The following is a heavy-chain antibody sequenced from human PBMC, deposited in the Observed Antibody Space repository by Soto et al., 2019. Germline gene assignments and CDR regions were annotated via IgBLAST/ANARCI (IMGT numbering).Heavy chain of an antibody. Sequence: ASVKVSCKASGYTFTSYDINWVRQATGQGLEWMGWMNPNSGNTGYAQKFQGRVTMTRNTSIRTAYMELSSLRSEDTAVYYCARGRVGYIVVVPAAMLAFDIWGQGTMVTVSS. CDR1: GYTFTSYD. V-gene: IGHV1-8*02. D-gene: IGHD2-2*01. CDR3: ARGRVGYIVVVPAAMLAFDI. CDR2: MNPNSGNT. J-gene: IGHJ3*02.